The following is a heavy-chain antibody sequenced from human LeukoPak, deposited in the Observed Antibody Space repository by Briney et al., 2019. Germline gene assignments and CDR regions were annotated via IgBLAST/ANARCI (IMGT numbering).Heavy chain of an antibody. CDR1: GFTFSSYG. CDR2: ISYDGSNK. Sequence: GGSLRLSCAASGFTFSSYGMHWVRQAPGKGLEWVAVISYDGSNKYYADSVKGRFTISRDNSKNTLYLQMNSLRAEDTAVYYCAKDYAGATQDDYWGQGTLVTASS. V-gene: IGHV3-30*18. J-gene: IGHJ4*02. D-gene: IGHD1-26*01. CDR3: AKDYAGATQDDY.